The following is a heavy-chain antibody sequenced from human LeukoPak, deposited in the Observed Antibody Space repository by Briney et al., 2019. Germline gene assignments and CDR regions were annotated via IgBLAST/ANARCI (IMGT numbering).Heavy chain of an antibody. J-gene: IGHJ6*04. D-gene: IGHD3-9*01. V-gene: IGHV3-15*01. Sequence: GGSLRLSCAASGFTFSNAWMSWARQAPGKGLEWVGRIKSKTDGGTTDYAAPVKGRFTISRDDSKNTLYLQMNSLKTEDTAVYYCARCPGYDILTGYIPYYYYGMDVWGKGTTVTVSS. CDR1: GFTFSNAW. CDR2: IKSKTDGGTT. CDR3: ARCPGYDILTGYIPYYYYGMDV.